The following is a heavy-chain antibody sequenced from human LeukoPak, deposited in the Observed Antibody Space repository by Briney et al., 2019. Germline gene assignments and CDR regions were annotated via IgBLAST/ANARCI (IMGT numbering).Heavy chain of an antibody. CDR1: GGSISSGSYY. V-gene: IGHV4-61*02. J-gene: IGHJ4*02. CDR2: IYTSGST. Sequence: SETLSLTCTVSGGSISSGSYYWSWIRQPAGKGLEWIGRIYTSGSTNYNPSLKSRVTISVDTSKNQFSLKLSSVTAADTAVYYCARTRYYYNSRSYGAPYYFDYWGQGTLVTVSS. CDR3: ARTRYYYNSRSYGAPYYFDY. D-gene: IGHD3-10*01.